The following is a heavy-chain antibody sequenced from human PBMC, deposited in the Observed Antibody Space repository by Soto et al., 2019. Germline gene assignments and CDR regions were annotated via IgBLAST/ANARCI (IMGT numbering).Heavy chain of an antibody. D-gene: IGHD6-19*01. CDR1: GFTFSSYG. CDR2: ISYDGSNK. Sequence: QVQLVESGGGVVQPGRSLRLSCAASGFTFSSYGMHWVRQAPGKGLEWVAVISYDGSNKYYADSVKGRFTISRDNSKNTLYLQMNSLRAEDTAVYYCANGADAISGYSSGWYDYWGQGTLVTVSS. J-gene: IGHJ4*02. V-gene: IGHV3-30*18. CDR3: ANGADAISGYSSGWYDY.